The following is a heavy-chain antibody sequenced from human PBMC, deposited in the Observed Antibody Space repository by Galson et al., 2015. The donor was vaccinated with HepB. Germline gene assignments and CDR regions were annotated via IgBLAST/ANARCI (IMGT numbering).Heavy chain of an antibody. CDR3: ASMVRGVIANWFDP. CDR1: GFTFSSYA. CDR2: IKQDGSEK. V-gene: IGHV3-7*03. Sequence: SLRLSCAASGFTFSSYAMHWVRQAPGKGLEWVANIKQDGSEKYYVDSVKGRFTISRDNAKNSLYLQMNSLRAEDTAVYYCASMVRGVIANWFDPWGQGTLATVSS. J-gene: IGHJ5*02. D-gene: IGHD3-10*01.